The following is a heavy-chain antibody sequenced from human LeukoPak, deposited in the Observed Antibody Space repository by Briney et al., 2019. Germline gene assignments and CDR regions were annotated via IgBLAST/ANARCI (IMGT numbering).Heavy chain of an antibody. CDR2: ISSSTSYI. V-gene: IGHV3-21*01. CDR3: ARAPTPVDTAMVGGDYYYYYMDV. CDR1: GFIFSSYN. J-gene: IGHJ6*03. Sequence: GGSLRLSCAASGFIFSSYNMNWVRQAPGKGLEWVSSISSSTSYIHYADSVKGRFTISRDNAKNSLYLQMNSLRAEDTAVYYCARAPTPVDTAMVGGDYYYYYMDVWGKGTTVTVSS. D-gene: IGHD5-18*01.